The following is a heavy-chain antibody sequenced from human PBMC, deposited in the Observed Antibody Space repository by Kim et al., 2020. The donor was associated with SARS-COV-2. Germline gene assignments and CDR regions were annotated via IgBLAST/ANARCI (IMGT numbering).Heavy chain of an antibody. CDR3: ARGDMGSGSWYP. V-gene: IGHV1-69*13. CDR2: IIPIFGTA. CDR1: GGTFSSYA. Sequence: SVTVSCKASGGTFSSYAISWVRQAPGQGLEWMGGIIPIFGTANYAQKFQGRVTITADESTSTAYMELSSLRSEDTAVYYCARGDMGSGSWYPWGQGTLVTVSS. J-gene: IGHJ5*02. D-gene: IGHD3-10*01.